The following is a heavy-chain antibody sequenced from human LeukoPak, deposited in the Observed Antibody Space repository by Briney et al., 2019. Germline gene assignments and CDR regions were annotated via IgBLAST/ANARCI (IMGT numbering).Heavy chain of an antibody. CDR1: GGSISSGGYY. Sequence: PSQTLSLTCTVSGGSISSGGYYWSWIRQPPGKGLEWIGYIYHSGSTYYNPSLKSRVTISVDRSKNQFSLKLSSVTAADTAVYYCARGGYCSSTSCSKKLLNWFDPWGQGTLVTVSS. J-gene: IGHJ5*02. CDR3: ARGGYCSSTSCSKKLLNWFDP. D-gene: IGHD2-2*01. V-gene: IGHV4-30-2*01. CDR2: IYHSGST.